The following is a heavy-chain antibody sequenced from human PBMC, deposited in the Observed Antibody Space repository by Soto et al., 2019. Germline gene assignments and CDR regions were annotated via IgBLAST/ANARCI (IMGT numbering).Heavy chain of an antibody. V-gene: IGHV3-23*01. J-gene: IGHJ4*02. CDR1: GFTFSSYA. Sequence: VGSLRLSCAASGFTFSSYAMSWVRQAPGKGLEWVSAISGSGGSTYYADSVKGRFTISRDNSKNTLYLQMNSLKTEDTAVYYCTREPEYLTDYWGQGTLVTVSS. CDR2: ISGSGGST. CDR3: TREPEYLTDY. D-gene: IGHD2-2*01.